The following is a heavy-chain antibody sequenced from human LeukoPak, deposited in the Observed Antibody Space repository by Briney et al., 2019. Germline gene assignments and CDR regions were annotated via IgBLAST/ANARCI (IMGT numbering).Heavy chain of an antibody. J-gene: IGHJ3*02. V-gene: IGHV3-23*01. Sequence: GGSLRLSCAASGFTVRGNYMNWVRQAPGKRLEWVSSISGGAGGAAYADSVKGRFTMSRDNSKNTLYLQMNSLRAEDTAVYYCAKDREITMVRGSIDAFDIWGQGTMVTVSS. CDR1: GFTVRGNY. D-gene: IGHD3-10*01. CDR3: AKDREITMVRGSIDAFDI. CDR2: ISGGAGGA.